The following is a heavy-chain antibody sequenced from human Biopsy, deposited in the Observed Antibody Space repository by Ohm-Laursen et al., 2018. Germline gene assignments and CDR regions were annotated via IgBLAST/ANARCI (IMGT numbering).Heavy chain of an antibody. Sequence: GTLSLTCNVSGGSISSNYWSWIRQPPGKGLEWIGYINDNGNTNYNPPLKSRVTISVDTSMNQFSLKLKSVTAADTALYFCARHFYDNFGPTPFDAFDLWGQGTLVTVSA. V-gene: IGHV4-59*12. CDR2: INDNGNT. D-gene: IGHD3-22*01. J-gene: IGHJ3*01. CDR3: ARHFYDNFGPTPFDAFDL. CDR1: GGSISSNY.